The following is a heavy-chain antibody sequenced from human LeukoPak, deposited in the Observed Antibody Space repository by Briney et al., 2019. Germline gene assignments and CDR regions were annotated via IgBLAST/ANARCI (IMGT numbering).Heavy chain of an antibody. CDR3: ARERAGGSTAGWFDP. D-gene: IGHD1-26*01. V-gene: IGHV1-18*01. CDR2: ISAYNGNT. J-gene: IGHJ5*02. Sequence: ASVKVSCKASGYTFTSYGISWVRQAPGQGLEWMGWISAYNGNTNYAQKLQGRVTMTTDTSTSTAYMELRSLRSDDTAVYYCARERAGGSTAGWFDPWGQGTLVTVSS. CDR1: GYTFTSYG.